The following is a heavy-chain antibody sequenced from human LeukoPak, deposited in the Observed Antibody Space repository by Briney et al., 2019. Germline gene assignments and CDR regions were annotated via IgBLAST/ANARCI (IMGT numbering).Heavy chain of an antibody. CDR3: ARGRGFLEYHYYYMDV. D-gene: IGHD3-3*01. Sequence: SVKVSCKASGGTFSTFAISWVRQAPGQGLEWMGGIIPIFGTADYAQKFQGRVTITTDESTSTAYMELSSLRSEDTAVYYCARGRGFLEYHYYYMDVWGKGTTVTVSS. CDR1: GGTFSTFA. CDR2: IIPIFGTA. J-gene: IGHJ6*03. V-gene: IGHV1-69*05.